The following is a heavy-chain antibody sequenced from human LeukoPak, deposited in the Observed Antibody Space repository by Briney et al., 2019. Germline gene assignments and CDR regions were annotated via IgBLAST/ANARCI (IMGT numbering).Heavy chain of an antibody. CDR3: ARVGGGYAGFDY. D-gene: IGHD5-12*01. Sequence: ASVKVSCKASENTFTNYYMHWVRQAPGQGLEWLGLINPNGGRTAYAQNFQGRVTMTRDTSTTTLYLELRSLRSDDTAVYYCARVGGGYAGFDYWGQGTLVTVSS. J-gene: IGHJ4*02. V-gene: IGHV1-46*01. CDR1: ENTFTNYY. CDR2: INPNGGRT.